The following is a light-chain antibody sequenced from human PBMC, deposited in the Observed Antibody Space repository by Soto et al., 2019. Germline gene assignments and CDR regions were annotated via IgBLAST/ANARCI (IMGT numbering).Light chain of an antibody. Sequence: ETVLTQSPATLSLSPVEIATLSWSASQSISQSLAWYQQRPGQSPRLLIYDASRRATGIPDRFTGSGFGTDFTLTISRLAPEDLAVYYCQQYGGSPRKFGQGTKVDIK. CDR2: DAS. V-gene: IGKV3-20*01. CDR1: QSISQS. CDR3: QQYGGSPRK. J-gene: IGKJ1*01.